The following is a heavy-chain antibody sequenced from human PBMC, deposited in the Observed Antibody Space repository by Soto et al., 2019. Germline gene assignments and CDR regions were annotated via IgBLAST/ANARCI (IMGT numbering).Heavy chain of an antibody. D-gene: IGHD1-1*01. CDR1: GFSLSTSGVG. CDR3: AHRRPPWSRIDY. V-gene: IGHV2-5*02. J-gene: IGHJ4*02. Sequence: SGPTLVNPTQTLTLTGTFSGFSLSTSGVGVGWIRQPPGKALEWLALIYWDDDKRYSPSLKSRLTITKDTSKNQVVLTMTNMEPVDTATYYCAHRRPPWSRIDYWGQGTLVTVSS. CDR2: IYWDDDK.